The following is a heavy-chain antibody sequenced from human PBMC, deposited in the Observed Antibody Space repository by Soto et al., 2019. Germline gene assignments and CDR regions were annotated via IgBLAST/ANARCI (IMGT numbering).Heavy chain of an antibody. D-gene: IGHD6-6*01. CDR3: AKDGAARGYYYYYMDV. V-gene: IGHV3-9*01. CDR1: GFTFDDYA. CDR2: ISWNSGSI. Sequence: EVQLVESGGGLVQPGRSLRLSCAASGFTFDDYAMHWVRQAPGKGLEWGSGISWNSGSIGYADSVKGRFTISTDNAKNNLYLQMNSLVAEDTALYYCAKDGAARGYYYYYMDVWGKGTTVTVSS. J-gene: IGHJ6*03.